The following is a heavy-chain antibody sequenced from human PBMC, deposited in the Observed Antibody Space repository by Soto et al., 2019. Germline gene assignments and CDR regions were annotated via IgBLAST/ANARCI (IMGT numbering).Heavy chain of an antibody. V-gene: IGHV4-31*03. D-gene: IGHD2-8*01. CDR3: ASNSISHWVDRCSLLRFDL. J-gene: IGHJ5*02. Sequence: PLTCNVSGGTISTANYYWSWIRHHPGKGLEWIGYIYYTGTTYYSPSLESRVAISVDTSQNQFSLKLGAVTAADTAVYFWASNSISHWVDRCSLLRFDLRGQRTFVT. CDR1: GGTISTANYY. CDR2: IYYTGTT.